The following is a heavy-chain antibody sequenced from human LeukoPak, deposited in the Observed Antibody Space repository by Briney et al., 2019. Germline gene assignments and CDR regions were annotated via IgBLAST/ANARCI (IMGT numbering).Heavy chain of an antibody. CDR2: ISWDGGST. Sequence: PGGSLRLSCAASGFTFDDYSMHWVRQTPGKGLEWVSLISWDGGSTYYADSVQGRFTISRDNSKNSLYLQMNSLRAEDTALYYCAKDGKNYFDYWGQGTLVTVSS. CDR3: AKDGKNYFDY. J-gene: IGHJ4*02. V-gene: IGHV3-43D*03. CDR1: GFTFDDYS.